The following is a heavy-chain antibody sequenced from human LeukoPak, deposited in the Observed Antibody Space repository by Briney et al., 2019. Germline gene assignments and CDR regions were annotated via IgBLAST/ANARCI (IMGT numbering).Heavy chain of an antibody. J-gene: IGHJ4*02. D-gene: IGHD3-9*01. CDR2: INHNGKTI. CDR3: ARDNDWAFDY. V-gene: IGHV3-48*02. Sequence: PGGSLRLSCAASGFTFSSYVMSWVRQAPGKGLEWVSYINHNGKTIYYADSVKGRFTISRDNAKNSLYMQMNNLRDEDTAVYYCARDNDWAFDYWGQGTLVIVSS. CDR1: GFTFSSYV.